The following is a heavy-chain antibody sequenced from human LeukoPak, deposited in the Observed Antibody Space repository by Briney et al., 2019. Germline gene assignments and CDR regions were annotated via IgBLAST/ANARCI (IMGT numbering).Heavy chain of an antibody. CDR3: AKGHYYGSGSLDY. D-gene: IGHD3-10*01. CDR1: GFAFSSNW. CDR2: INSGGSGT. V-gene: IGHV3-74*01. Sequence: GGSLRLSCAASGFAFSSNWMHWVRQTPGKGLVWVSRINSGGSGTSYADSVEGRFTISRDNAKNTLYLQMNSLRAEDTAVYYCAKGHYYGSGSLDYWGQGTLVTVSS. J-gene: IGHJ4*02.